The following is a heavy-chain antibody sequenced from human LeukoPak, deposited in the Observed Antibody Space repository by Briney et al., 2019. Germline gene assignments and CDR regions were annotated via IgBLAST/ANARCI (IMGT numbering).Heavy chain of an antibody. J-gene: IGHJ4*02. Sequence: SETLSLTCTVSGGSISSGSYYWSWIRQPAGKGLEWIGRIHTSGSTNYNSSLKSRVTMSVDMSKNQFSLKLSSVTAADTAVYYCARDQYYYDSSGYYRFDYWGQGTLVTVSS. V-gene: IGHV4-61*02. CDR3: ARDQYYYDSSGYYRFDY. CDR1: GGSISSGSYY. CDR2: IHTSGST. D-gene: IGHD3-22*01.